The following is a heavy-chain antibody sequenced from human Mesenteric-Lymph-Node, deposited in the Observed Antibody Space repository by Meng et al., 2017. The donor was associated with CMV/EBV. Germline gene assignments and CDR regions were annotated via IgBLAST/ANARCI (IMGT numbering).Heavy chain of an antibody. V-gene: IGHV4-34*01. CDR2: INHSGST. CDR3: ARGLQFLEWLYRGGRFDP. CDR1: GGSFSGYY. Sequence: GSLRLSCAVYGGSFSGYYWSWIRQPPGKGLEWIGEINHSGSTNYNPPLKSRVTISADTSKNQFSLNLSSVTAADTAVYYCARGLQFLEWLYRGGRFDPWGQGTLVTVSS. D-gene: IGHD3-3*01. J-gene: IGHJ5*02.